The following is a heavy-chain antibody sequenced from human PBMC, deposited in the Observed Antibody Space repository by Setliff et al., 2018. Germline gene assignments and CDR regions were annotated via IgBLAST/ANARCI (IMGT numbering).Heavy chain of an antibody. CDR3: ARSYYGDYFAWDSYGMDV. D-gene: IGHD4-17*01. CDR2: IYPGDSDT. CDR1: GYSFTSYW. V-gene: IGHV5-51*01. Sequence: GESLKISCKGSGYSFTSYWIAWVRQMPGKGLEWMGIIYPGDSDTRYSPSFQGQVTISADRSTCTAYLQWSSLKASDTAFYYCARSYYGDYFAWDSYGMDVWGQGTTVTVSS. J-gene: IGHJ6*02.